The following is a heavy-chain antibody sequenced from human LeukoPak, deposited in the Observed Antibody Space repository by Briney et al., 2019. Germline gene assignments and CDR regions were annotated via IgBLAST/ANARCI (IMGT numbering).Heavy chain of an antibody. D-gene: IGHD1-26*01. V-gene: IGHV3-23*01. CDR2: ISAGGST. CDR3: AKKQIVGAAPFDY. Sequence: GGSLRLSCAASAFTFSTYAMNWVRQAPGKGLEWVSAISAGGSTFYADSVKGRFTISRDNSNNTLYLQMNSLRAEDTDVYYCAKKQIVGAAPFDYWGQGTLVTVSS. J-gene: IGHJ4*02. CDR1: AFTFSTYA.